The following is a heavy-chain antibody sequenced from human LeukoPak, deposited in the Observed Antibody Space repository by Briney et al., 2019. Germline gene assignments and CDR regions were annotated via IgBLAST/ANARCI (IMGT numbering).Heavy chain of an antibody. J-gene: IGHJ4*02. D-gene: IGHD3-3*01. CDR1: GFTFDDHA. Sequence: PGGSLRLSCAASGFTFDDHAMHWVRQAPGKGLEWVSGISWNSGSIGYADSVKGRFTISRDNAKNSLYLQMNSLRAEDMALYYCAKGTYDFWSGYDYWGQGTLVTVSS. CDR3: AKGTYDFWSGYDY. V-gene: IGHV3-9*03. CDR2: ISWNSGSI.